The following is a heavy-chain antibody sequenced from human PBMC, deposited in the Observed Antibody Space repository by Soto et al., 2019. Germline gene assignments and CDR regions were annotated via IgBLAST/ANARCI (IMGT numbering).Heavy chain of an antibody. CDR1: GFTFTSSA. V-gene: IGHV1-58*01. CDR2: IVVGSGNT. CDR3: AAVNRVVTAMNDY. J-gene: IGHJ4*02. Sequence: QMQLVQSGPEVKKPGTSVKVSCKASGFTFTSSAVQWVRQARGQRFEWIGWIVVGSGNTNYAQKFQERVTITRDMSTITAYMELSSLRSEDTAVYYCAAVNRVVTAMNDYWGQGTLVTVSS. D-gene: IGHD2-21*02.